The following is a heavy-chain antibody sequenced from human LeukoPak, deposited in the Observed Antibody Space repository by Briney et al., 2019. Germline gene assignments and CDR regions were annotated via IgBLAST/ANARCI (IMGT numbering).Heavy chain of an antibody. CDR1: GYSFTSYW. CDR2: VYPGDSDT. Sequence: GESLKISCKGSGYSFTSYWIGWVRQMPGKVLEWMGIVYPGDSDTRYSPSFQGQVTISADKSISTAYLQWSSLKASDTAMYYCARGFFGYNDAFDIWGQGTMVTVSS. CDR3: ARGFFGYNDAFDI. D-gene: IGHD5-24*01. J-gene: IGHJ3*02. V-gene: IGHV5-51*01.